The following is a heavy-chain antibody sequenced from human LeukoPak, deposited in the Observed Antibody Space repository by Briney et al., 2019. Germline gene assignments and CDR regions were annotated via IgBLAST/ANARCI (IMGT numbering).Heavy chain of an antibody. CDR3: ARAVPLTTTVDY. CDR2: IVVGSGNT. CDR1: GFTFTSSA. V-gene: IGHV1-58*01. J-gene: IGHJ4*02. Sequence: VASVKVSCKASGFTFTSSAVQWVRQARGQRLEWIGWIVVGSGNTNYAQKFQGRLTMTRDTSISTAYMELSSLRSEDTAVYYCARAVPLTTTVDYWGQGTLVTVSS. D-gene: IGHD1-1*01.